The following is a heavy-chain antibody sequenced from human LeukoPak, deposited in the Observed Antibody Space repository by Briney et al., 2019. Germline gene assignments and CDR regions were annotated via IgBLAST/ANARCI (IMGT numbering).Heavy chain of an antibody. CDR3: ARGRLDAGSFDY. CDR2: INHSGST. J-gene: IGHJ4*02. V-gene: IGHV4-34*01. D-gene: IGHD3-10*01. Sequence: PSETLSLTCAVYGGSFSGYYWSWIRQPPGKGLEWIGEINHSGSTNYNPSLKSRVTISVDTSKNQFSLKLSSVTAADTAVYYCARGRLDAGSFDYWGQGTLVTVSS. CDR1: GGSFSGYY.